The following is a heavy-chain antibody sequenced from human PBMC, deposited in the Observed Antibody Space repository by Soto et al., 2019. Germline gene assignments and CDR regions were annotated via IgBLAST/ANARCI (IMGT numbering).Heavy chain of an antibody. J-gene: IGHJ6*02. V-gene: IGHV3-64D*06. Sequence: EVQLVESGGGLVQPGGSLRLSCSASGFTFSSYAMHWVRQAPGKGLEYVSAISSNGGSTYYADSVKGRFTISRDNSKNTLYLQMSSLRAEDTAVYYCVKDPSLDSYGQFYYYGMDVWGQGTTVTVSS. CDR1: GFTFSSYA. D-gene: IGHD5-18*01. CDR3: VKDPSLDSYGQFYYYGMDV. CDR2: ISSNGGST.